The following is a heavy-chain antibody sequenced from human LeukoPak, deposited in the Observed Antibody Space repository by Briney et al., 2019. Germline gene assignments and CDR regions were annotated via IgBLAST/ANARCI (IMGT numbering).Heavy chain of an antibody. Sequence: SETLSLTCTVSGGSISSGGYYWSWIRQPPGKGLEWIGYIYHSGSTYYNPSLKSRVTISVDRSKDQFSLKLSSVTAADTAVYYCARGRGSSWYGLFDYWGQGTLVTVSS. V-gene: IGHV4-30-2*01. J-gene: IGHJ4*02. CDR1: GGSISSGGYY. CDR3: ARGRGSSWYGLFDY. CDR2: IYHSGST. D-gene: IGHD6-13*01.